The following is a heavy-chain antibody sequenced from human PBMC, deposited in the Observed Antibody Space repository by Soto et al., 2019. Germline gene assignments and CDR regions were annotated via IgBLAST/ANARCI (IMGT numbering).Heavy chain of an antibody. D-gene: IGHD2-15*01. Sequence: QVQLVQSGAEVEKPGASVKVSCKASDYTFTNYDISWVRQAPGQGLEWMGWISVYKGNTNYAQKFQGRVTMTTDTSTSTAYLELRSLRSGDTAVYYCARDKFCSGGSCYSLRGLDVWGQGTTVTVSS. V-gene: IGHV1-18*01. CDR3: ARDKFCSGGSCYSLRGLDV. CDR2: ISVYKGNT. J-gene: IGHJ6*02. CDR1: DYTFTNYD.